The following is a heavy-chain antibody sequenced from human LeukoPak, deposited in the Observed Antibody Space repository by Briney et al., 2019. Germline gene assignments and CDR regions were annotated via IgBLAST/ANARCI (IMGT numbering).Heavy chain of an antibody. J-gene: IGHJ4*02. CDR2: IYYTGNT. V-gene: IGHV4-59*01. Sequence: SETLSLTCTVSGGSISSYYWSLIRQSPEKGLEWIGYIYYTGNTNYNPSLKSRVTILVDASKNQFSLNLSSVTAVDTAVYYCAGSPNPYYFDFWGQGSLVTASS. CDR3: AGSPNPYYFDF. D-gene: IGHD6-19*01. CDR1: GGSISSYY.